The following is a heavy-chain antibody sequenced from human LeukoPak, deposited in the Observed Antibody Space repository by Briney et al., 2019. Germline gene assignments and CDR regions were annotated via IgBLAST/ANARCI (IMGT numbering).Heavy chain of an antibody. CDR2: VYSSGST. CDR3: ARVPTIFGVDMYYFDY. CDR1: GGSISSNY. J-gene: IGHJ4*02. V-gene: IGHV4-59*01. Sequence: TETLSLTCTVSGGSISSNYWSWIRQPPGKGLEWIGYVYSSGSTNYNPSLTSRVTISVDTSKHQFSLKLNSVTAADTAVYYCARVPTIFGVDMYYFDYWGQGALVTVSS. D-gene: IGHD3-3*01.